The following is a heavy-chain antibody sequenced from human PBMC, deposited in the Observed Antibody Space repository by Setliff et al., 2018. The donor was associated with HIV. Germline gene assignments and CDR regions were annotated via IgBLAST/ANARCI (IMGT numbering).Heavy chain of an antibody. CDR2: IKPDGSQK. D-gene: IGHD2-8*02. J-gene: IGHJ1*01. Sequence: LRLSCAASGFSINNYWMTWVRLAPGKGLEWVANIKPDGSQKNYVDSVRGRFTISRENAKDSLYLQMNSLRAEDTAVYYCATLDLGDIVLGNPRLFYFQHWGQGTLVTVSS. CDR1: GFSINNYW. V-gene: IGHV3-7*01. CDR3: ATLDLGDIVLGNPRLFYFQH.